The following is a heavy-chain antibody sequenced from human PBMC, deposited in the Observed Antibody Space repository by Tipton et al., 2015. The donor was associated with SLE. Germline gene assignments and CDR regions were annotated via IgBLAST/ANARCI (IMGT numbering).Heavy chain of an antibody. D-gene: IGHD6-13*01. J-gene: IGHJ5*02. V-gene: IGHV4-34*09. CDR1: GGSFSGYY. CDR3: ARDPGGSSSHNWFDP. CDR2: INHSGST. Sequence: TLSLTCAVYGGSFSGYYWSWIRQPPGKGLEWIGEINHSGSTNYNPSLKSRVTISVDTSKNQFSLKLSSVTAADTAVYYCARDPGGSSSHNWFDPWGQGTLVTVSS.